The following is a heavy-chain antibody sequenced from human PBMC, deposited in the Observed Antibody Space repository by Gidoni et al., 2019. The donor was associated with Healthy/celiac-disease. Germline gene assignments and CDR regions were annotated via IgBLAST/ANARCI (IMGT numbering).Heavy chain of an antibody. CDR2: ISSSSSYI. V-gene: IGHV3-21*01. J-gene: IGHJ4*02. Sequence: EVQLVESGGGLVKPGGSLRLSCAASGFTFSSYSMNWVRQAPGKGLEWVSSISSSSSYIYYADSVKGRFTISRDNAKNSLYLQMNSLRAEDTAVYYCARDPKFGSSTSGYRGQGTLVTVSS. D-gene: IGHD2-2*01. CDR1: GFTFSSYS. CDR3: ARDPKFGSSTSGY.